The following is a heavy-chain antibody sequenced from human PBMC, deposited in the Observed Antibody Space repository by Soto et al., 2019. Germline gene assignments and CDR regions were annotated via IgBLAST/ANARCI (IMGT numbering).Heavy chain of an antibody. CDR3: AKHDTIFGVVPAIYDS. CDR2: ISYDGIKK. Sequence: PGGSLRLSFAASGFTFSIYGMHWVRQAPGKALEWVAVISYDGIKKYYADSVKGRFTISRDNSKNTLYLQMNSLRAEDTAVYYCAKHDTIFGVVPAIYDSWGQGT. J-gene: IGHJ4*02. D-gene: IGHD3-3*01. V-gene: IGHV3-30*18. CDR1: GFTFSIYG.